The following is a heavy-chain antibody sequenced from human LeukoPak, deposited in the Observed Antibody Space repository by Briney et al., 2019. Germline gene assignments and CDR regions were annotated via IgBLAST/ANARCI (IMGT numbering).Heavy chain of an antibody. CDR3: TLLIREPQH. J-gene: IGHJ1*01. CDR1: GFTFSSYS. V-gene: IGHV3-21*01. CDR2: ISSSSSYI. D-gene: IGHD1-26*01. Sequence: PGGSLRLSCAASGFTFSSYSMNWVRQAPGKGLEWVSSISSSSSYIYYADSVKGRFTISRDNAKNSLYLQMSSLTAEGTAIYYCTLLIREPQHWGQGTLVTVSS.